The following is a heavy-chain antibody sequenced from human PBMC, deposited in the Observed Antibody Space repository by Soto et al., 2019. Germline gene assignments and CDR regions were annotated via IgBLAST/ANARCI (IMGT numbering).Heavy chain of an antibody. V-gene: IGHV3-48*03. D-gene: IGHD3-10*01. Sequence: EEQLVESGGGLVQPGGSLRLSCAASGFTFSSYEMNWVRQAPGMGLEWISYIGGSGGTKYSADSVKGRFTISRDNAQNSLYLQMNSLRAEDTAVYYCARDRGGDVGQFLFPDGFELWGQGTMVTVSS. CDR1: GFTFSSYE. J-gene: IGHJ3*01. CDR3: ARDRGGDVGQFLFPDGFEL. CDR2: IGGSGGTK.